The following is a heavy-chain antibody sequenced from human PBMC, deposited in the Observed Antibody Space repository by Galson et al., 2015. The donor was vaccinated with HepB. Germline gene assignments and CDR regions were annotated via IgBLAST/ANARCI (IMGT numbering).Heavy chain of an antibody. D-gene: IGHD3-22*01. CDR2: INPSGGST. V-gene: IGHV1-46*01. J-gene: IGHJ4*02. CDR1: GYTFTSYY. CDR3: ARDSRSGFPYFDY. Sequence: SVKVSCKASGYTFTSYYMHWVRQAPGQGLEWMGMINPSGGSTSYAQKFQGRVTMTRDTSTSTVYMELSSLRSEDTAVYYCARDSRSGFPYFDYWGQGTLVTVSS.